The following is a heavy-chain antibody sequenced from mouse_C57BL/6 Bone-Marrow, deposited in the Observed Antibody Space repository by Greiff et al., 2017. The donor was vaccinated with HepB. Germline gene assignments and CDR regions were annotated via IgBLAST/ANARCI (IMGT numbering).Heavy chain of an antibody. CDR1: GYTFTSYD. J-gene: IGHJ2*01. Sequence: QVQLQQSGPDLVKPGASVKLSCKASGYTFTSYDINWVKQRPGQGLEWIGWIYPRDGSTKYNEKFKGKATLTVDTSSSTAYMELHSLTSEDSAVYFCARPITTVVATHDYWGQGTTLTVSS. CDR3: ARPITTVVATHDY. D-gene: IGHD1-1*01. V-gene: IGHV1-85*01. CDR2: IYPRDGST.